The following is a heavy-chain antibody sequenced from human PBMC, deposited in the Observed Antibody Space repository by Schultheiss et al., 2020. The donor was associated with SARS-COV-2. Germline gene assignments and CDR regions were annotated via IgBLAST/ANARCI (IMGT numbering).Heavy chain of an antibody. CDR2: IYYSGST. V-gene: IGHV4-59*01. Sequence: SETLSLTCTVSGGSISSYYWSWIRQPPGKGLEWIGYIYYSGSTNYNPSLKSRVTISVDTSKNQFSLKLSSVTAADTAVYYCTREIRSGSWDWGQGTLVTVSS. CDR3: TREIRSGSWD. CDR1: GGSISSYY. J-gene: IGHJ4*02. D-gene: IGHD1-26*01.